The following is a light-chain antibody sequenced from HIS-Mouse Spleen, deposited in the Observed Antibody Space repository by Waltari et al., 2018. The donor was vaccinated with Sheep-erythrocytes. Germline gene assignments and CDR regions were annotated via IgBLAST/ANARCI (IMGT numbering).Light chain of an antibody. CDR2: DVS. Sequence: QSALTQPRSVSGSPGQSVTIPCTGTSSDVGGYNYVSWYQQYPGKAPKLMIYDVSKRPSGVPDRFSGSKSGNTASLTISGLQAEDEADYYCCSYAGSYNHVFATGTKVIVL. V-gene: IGLV2-11*01. CDR1: SSDVGGYNY. CDR3: CSYAGSYNHV. J-gene: IGLJ1*01.